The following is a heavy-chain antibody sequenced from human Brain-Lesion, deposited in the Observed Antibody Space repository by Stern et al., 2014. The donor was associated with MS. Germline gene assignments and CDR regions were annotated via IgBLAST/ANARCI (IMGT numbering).Heavy chain of an antibody. CDR1: GFRFSSYA. V-gene: IGHV3-23*04. D-gene: IGHD3-16*02. CDR3: AKGVWGSYLNAFDM. CDR2: ICGSGGST. J-gene: IGHJ3*02. Sequence: EVQLVESGGGFVQPGGSLRLSCAASGFRFSSYAMRWVRQTPGKGLEWVSGICGSGGSTYYADSVKGRFTISRDKSKNTLFLQMNSLRAEDTAVYYCAKGVWGSYLNAFDMWGQGTMVTVSS.